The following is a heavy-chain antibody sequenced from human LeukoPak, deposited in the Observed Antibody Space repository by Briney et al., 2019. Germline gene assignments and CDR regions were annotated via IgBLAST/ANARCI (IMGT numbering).Heavy chain of an antibody. D-gene: IGHD2-21*02. CDR2: INPSGGST. J-gene: IGHJ5*02. Sequence: GASVKVSCKASGYTFTSYYMHWVRQAPGQGLEWMGIINPSGGSTSYAQKFQGRVTMTRDTSTSTVYMELRSLRSDDTAVYYCAREVGSGDLLNNWFDPWGQGTLVTVSS. V-gene: IGHV1-46*01. CDR1: GYTFTSYY. CDR3: AREVGSGDLLNNWFDP.